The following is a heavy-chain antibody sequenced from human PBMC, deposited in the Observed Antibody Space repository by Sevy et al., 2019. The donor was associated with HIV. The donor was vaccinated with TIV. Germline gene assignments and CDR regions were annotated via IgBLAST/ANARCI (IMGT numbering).Heavy chain of an antibody. Sequence: ASVKVSCKASGGTFSSYAISWVRQAPGQGLEWMGGIIPIFGTANYAQKFQGRVTITADKSTSTAYMELSSLRSEETGEDYCAREGLTSYYDSSGYYRFDYWGQGTLVTVSS. CDR2: IIPIFGTA. J-gene: IGHJ4*02. CDR1: GGTFSSYA. CDR3: AREGLTSYYDSSGYYRFDY. V-gene: IGHV1-69*06. D-gene: IGHD3-22*01.